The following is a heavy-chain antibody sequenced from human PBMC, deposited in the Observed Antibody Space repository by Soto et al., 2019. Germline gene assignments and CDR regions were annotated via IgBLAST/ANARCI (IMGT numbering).Heavy chain of an antibody. V-gene: IGHV3-15*01. CDR3: TTGHSAGIY. D-gene: IGHD3-3*02. Sequence: VQLMESGGGLVEPGGSLRLSCAASGFTFSNAWMSWVRQAPGKGLEWVGRIKSKGDGETRDYAAPVRGRFAISRDDSENTLYLQINILKTEDTGVYYCTTGHSAGIYWGQGTLVTVSS. CDR1: GFTFSNAW. CDR2: IKSKGDGETR. J-gene: IGHJ4*02.